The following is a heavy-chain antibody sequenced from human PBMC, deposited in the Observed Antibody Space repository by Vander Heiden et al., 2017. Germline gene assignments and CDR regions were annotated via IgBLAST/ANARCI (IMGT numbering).Heavy chain of an antibody. Sequence: QVQLQESGPGLVRPSETLSLTCAVPGGSMGNYYWTWLRPPAGKALEWLGRIYTGGSTNYNPSLKSRVTMSVATSKNQFSLKLTSVTAADTAVYYCVGNYYDSRGYYFIDSWGQGTLVTVS. CDR2: IYTGGST. CDR3: VGNYYDSRGYYFIDS. V-gene: IGHV4-4*07. J-gene: IGHJ4*02. CDR1: GGSMGNYY. D-gene: IGHD3-22*01.